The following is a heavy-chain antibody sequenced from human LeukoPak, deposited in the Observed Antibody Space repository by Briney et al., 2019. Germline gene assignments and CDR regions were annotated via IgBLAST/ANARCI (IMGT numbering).Heavy chain of an antibody. CDR3: ARDRLPGSYYYDSSGYQPPGY. CDR1: GYTLTELS. Sequence: ASVKVSCKVSGYTLTELSMHWVRQAPGQGLEWMGWINPNSGGTNYAQKFQGRVTMTRDTSISTAYMELSRLRSDDTAVYYCARDRLPGSYYYDSSGYQPPGYWGQGTLVTVSS. D-gene: IGHD3-22*01. J-gene: IGHJ4*02. V-gene: IGHV1-2*02. CDR2: INPNSGGT.